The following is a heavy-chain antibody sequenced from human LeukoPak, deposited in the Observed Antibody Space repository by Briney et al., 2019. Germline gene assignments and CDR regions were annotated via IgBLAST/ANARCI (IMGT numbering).Heavy chain of an antibody. Sequence: ASVKVSCKESGGTFSSYAISWVRPAPGQGLEWMGGIIPIFGTANYAQKFQGRVTITADESTSTAYMELSSLRSEDTAVYYCARAPPIVGATPGAFDIWGQGTMVTVSS. D-gene: IGHD1-26*01. J-gene: IGHJ3*02. CDR2: IIPIFGTA. CDR1: GGTFSSYA. CDR3: ARAPPIVGATPGAFDI. V-gene: IGHV1-69*13.